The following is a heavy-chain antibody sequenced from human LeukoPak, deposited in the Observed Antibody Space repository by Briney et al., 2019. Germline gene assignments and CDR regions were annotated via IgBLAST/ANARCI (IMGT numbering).Heavy chain of an antibody. CDR3: VRVRGIVATGYFDH. Sequence: ASVTVSCTSAAYTFTICGISWGRQAPGQGKEWMGGISAYNGNRNYEQKVQGRGTITTDRATSTAYMELRRLRSDDTAVYYCVRVRGIVATGYFDHWGQGTLLTVSS. D-gene: IGHD5-12*01. J-gene: IGHJ4*02. CDR2: ISAYNGNR. V-gene: IGHV1-18*01. CDR1: AYTFTICG.